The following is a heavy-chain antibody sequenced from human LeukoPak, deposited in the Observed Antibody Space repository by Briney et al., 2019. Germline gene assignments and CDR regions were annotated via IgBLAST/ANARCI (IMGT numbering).Heavy chain of an antibody. CDR3: ARHTAMVEAFDI. CDR1: GGSVSSGTYY. CDR2: TYYSGST. J-gene: IGHJ3*02. Sequence: SETLSLTCTVSGGSVSSGTYYWSWIRQPPGKGLEWIGYTYYSGSTNYNPFLMSRVTISVDTSKNQFSLKLSSVTAADTAVYYCARHTAMVEAFDIWGQGTMVTVSS. V-gene: IGHV4-61*01. D-gene: IGHD5-18*01.